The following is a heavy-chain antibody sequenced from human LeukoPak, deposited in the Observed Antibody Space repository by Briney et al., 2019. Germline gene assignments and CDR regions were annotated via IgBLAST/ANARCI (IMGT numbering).Heavy chain of an antibody. CDR2: IGASGANT. CDR1: GSTFSSYP. J-gene: IGHJ4*02. CDR3: AKDIMIWGINSFDY. V-gene: IGHV3-23*01. D-gene: IGHD3/OR15-3a*01. Sequence: GGSLRLSCAASGSTFSSYPMGWVRQTPGKGLEWVSAIGASGANTYYADSVKGRFTISRDNSKNTLDLQMSNLRAEDTALYYCAKDIMIWGINSFDYWGQGALVIVSS.